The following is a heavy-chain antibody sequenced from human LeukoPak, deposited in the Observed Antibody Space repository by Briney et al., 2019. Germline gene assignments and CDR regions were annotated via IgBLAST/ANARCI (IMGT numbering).Heavy chain of an antibody. D-gene: IGHD3-10*01. CDR1: GYSFKFYW. CDR3: GRLDVSGIYYFDY. J-gene: IGHJ4*02. V-gene: IGHV5-51*01. Sequence: GESLKISCKGSGYSFKFYWIAWVREMPGKGLEWMGIIYPSDSDTRYSPSFQGQVTISVDRSISTAYLQWSSLKASDTAVYYCGRLDVSGIYYFDYWGQGTLVTVSS. CDR2: IYPSDSDT.